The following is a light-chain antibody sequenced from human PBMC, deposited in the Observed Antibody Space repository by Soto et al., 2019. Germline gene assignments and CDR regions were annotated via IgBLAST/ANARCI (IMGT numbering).Light chain of an antibody. J-gene: IGKJ4*01. CDR3: QQYYSTPLT. CDR1: QSVLYTSNNKNY. CDR2: WAS. Sequence: DLVLTPSPDSLAVSLGERSTINCKSSQSVLYTSNNKNYLAWYQQKPGQPPKLLIYWASTRESGVPDRFSGSGSGTDFTLTISSLQAEDVAVYYCQQYYSTPLTFGGGTKVDTK. V-gene: IGKV4-1*01.